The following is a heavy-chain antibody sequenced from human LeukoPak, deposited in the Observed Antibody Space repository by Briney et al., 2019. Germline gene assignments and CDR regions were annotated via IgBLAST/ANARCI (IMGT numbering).Heavy chain of an antibody. Sequence: GGSLRLSCAASGFTFSSYAMHWVRQAPGKGLEWVAVISYDGSNKYYADSVKGRFTISRDNSKNTLYLQMNSLRAEDTAVYYCARGVVVVAAFVDYWGQGTLVTVSP. CDR3: ARGVVVVAAFVDY. CDR2: ISYDGSNK. V-gene: IGHV3-30-3*01. D-gene: IGHD2-15*01. J-gene: IGHJ4*02. CDR1: GFTFSSYA.